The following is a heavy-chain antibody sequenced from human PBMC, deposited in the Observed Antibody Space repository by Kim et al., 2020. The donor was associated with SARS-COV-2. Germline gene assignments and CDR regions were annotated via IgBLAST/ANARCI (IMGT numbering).Heavy chain of an antibody. CDR2: IYYSGST. J-gene: IGHJ4*02. CDR3: ARMPVDPYYYDSSGYQAYYFDY. D-gene: IGHD3-22*01. V-gene: IGHV4-59*13. Sequence: SETLSLTCTVSGGSISSYYWSWIRQPPGKGLEWIGYIYYSGSTNYNPSLKSRVTISVDTSKNQFSLKLSSVTAADTAVYYCARMPVDPYYYDSSGYQAYYFDYWGQGTLVTVSS. CDR1: GGSISSYY.